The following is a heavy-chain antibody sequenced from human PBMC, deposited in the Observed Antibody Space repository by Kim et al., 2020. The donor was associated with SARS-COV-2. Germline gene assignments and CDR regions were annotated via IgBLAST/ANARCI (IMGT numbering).Heavy chain of an antibody. CDR2: INHSGST. Sequence: SETLSLTCAVYGGSFSGYYWSWIRQPPGKGLEWIGEINHSGSTNYNPSLKSRVTISVDTSKNQFSLKLSSVTAADTAVYYCARMLCGSYYACLQKTLGFDYWGQGTLVTVSS. J-gene: IGHJ4*02. D-gene: IGHD1-26*01. V-gene: IGHV4-34*01. CDR1: GGSFSGYY. CDR3: ARMLCGSYYACLQKTLGFDY.